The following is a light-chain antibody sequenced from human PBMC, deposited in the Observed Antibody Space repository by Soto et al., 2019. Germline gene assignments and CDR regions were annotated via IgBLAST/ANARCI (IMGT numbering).Light chain of an antibody. J-gene: IGLJ1*01. Sequence: QSVLTQPASVSGSPGQSITISCTGTSSDVGGYNYVSWYQQHPDKAPKLMIYDVSNRPSGVSNRFSGSKSGNTASLTISGLQAEDEADFYSSSYTSSSTQVFGTGTKVTVL. V-gene: IGLV2-14*01. CDR3: SSYTSSSTQV. CDR1: SSDVGGYNY. CDR2: DVS.